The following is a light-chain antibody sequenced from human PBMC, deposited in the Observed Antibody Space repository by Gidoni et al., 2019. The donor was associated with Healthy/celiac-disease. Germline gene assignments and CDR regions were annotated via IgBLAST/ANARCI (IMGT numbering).Light chain of an antibody. CDR2: LGS. J-gene: IGKJ1*01. CDR3: MQALQSPPT. V-gene: IGKV2-28*01. CDR1: QSLLHSNGYNY. Sequence: DIAMTKSPLSMPVTPGAPASISCRSSQSLLHSNGYNYLDWYLQKPGQSPQLLIYLGSNRASGVPDRFSGSGSGTDFTLKISRVEAEDVGVYYCMQALQSPPTFGQGTKVEIK.